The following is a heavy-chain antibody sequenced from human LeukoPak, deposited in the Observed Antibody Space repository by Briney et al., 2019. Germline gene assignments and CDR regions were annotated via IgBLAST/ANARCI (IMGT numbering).Heavy chain of an antibody. J-gene: IGHJ4*02. V-gene: IGHV3-21*01. CDR1: GFTFSGST. CDR2: ISPSGTGM. CDR3: ARADCRTASCFLDN. Sequence: GGSLRLSCAASGFTFSGSTMTWVRQAPGKGLEWVSSISPSGTGMYFAQSLKGRFTISRDNTWGTVSLQMSSLRVDDTAVYYCARADCRTASCFLDNWGQGTLVTVSS. D-gene: IGHD2-2*01.